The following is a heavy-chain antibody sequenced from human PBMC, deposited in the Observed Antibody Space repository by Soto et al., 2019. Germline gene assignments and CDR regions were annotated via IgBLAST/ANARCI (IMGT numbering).Heavy chain of an antibody. J-gene: IGHJ6*02. V-gene: IGHV3-30-3*01. D-gene: IGHD3-3*01. CDR3: ARGYDFWSGYYYPYGMDV. CDR1: GFTFSSSA. CDR2: ISYDGSNK. Sequence: HPGGSLRLSCAASGFTFSSSAMHWVRQAPGKGLEWVAVISYDGSNKNHADTVKGRFTISRDNSKNTLYLQMNSLRAEDTAVYYCARGYDFWSGYYYPYGMDVWGQGTTVTVSS.